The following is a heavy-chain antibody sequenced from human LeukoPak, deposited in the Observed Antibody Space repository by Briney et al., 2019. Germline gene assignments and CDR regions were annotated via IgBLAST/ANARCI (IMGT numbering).Heavy chain of an antibody. CDR3: ARDAPSVAVAAFAELFDY. V-gene: IGHV3-48*03. CDR2: ISSSGSTI. D-gene: IGHD6-19*01. Sequence: PGGSLRLSCAASGFTFSSYEMNWVRQAPGKGLEWVSYISSSGSTIYYADSVKGRFTISRDNAKNSLYLQMNSLSAEDTAVYYCARDAPSVAVAAFAELFDYWGQGTLVTVSS. CDR1: GFTFSSYE. J-gene: IGHJ4*02.